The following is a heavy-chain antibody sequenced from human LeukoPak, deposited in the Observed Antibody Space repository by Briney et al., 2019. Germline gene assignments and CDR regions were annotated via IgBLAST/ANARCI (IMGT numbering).Heavy chain of an antibody. CDR2: ISTDGSAR. CDR3: TRETSVRGTWYSDL. D-gene: IGHD3-16*01. CDR1: GFTYW. J-gene: IGHJ2*01. Sequence: PGGSLRLSCAFSGFTYWMHWTRHAPGKGPVWVARISTDGSARYYADSVKGRFTTSRDNRKNTLYLQMNSLRAEDTALYYCTRETSVRGTWYSDLWGRGTLVTVSS. V-gene: IGHV3-74*01.